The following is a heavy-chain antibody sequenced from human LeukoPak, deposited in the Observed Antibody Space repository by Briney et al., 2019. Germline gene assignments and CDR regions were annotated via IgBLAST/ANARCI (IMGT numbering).Heavy chain of an antibody. D-gene: IGHD2-21*02. CDR2: FTAGGINT. J-gene: IGHJ4*02. Sequence: GGSLRLSCSASGFTFSSHAMSWVRQAPGGGLEWVSAFTAGGINTYYADSVKGRFTISRDNSKNPLYLHMNSLSAEDTAVYYCAKSPSYCRGDCYSTFEYWGQGTLVTVSS. V-gene: IGHV3-23*01. CDR1: GFTFSSHA. CDR3: AKSPSYCRGDCYSTFEY.